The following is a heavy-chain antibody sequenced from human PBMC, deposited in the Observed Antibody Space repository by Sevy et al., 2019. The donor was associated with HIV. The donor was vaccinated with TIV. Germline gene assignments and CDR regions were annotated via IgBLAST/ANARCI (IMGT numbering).Heavy chain of an antibody. CDR3: ARDSYYDSSGYYPSGGDYYYYGMDV. J-gene: IGHJ6*02. CDR2: IYTSGST. D-gene: IGHD3-22*01. V-gene: IGHV4-4*07. Sequence: SETLSLTCTVSAGSISSYYWSWIRQPAGKGLEWIGRIYTSGSTNYNPSLKSRVTMSVDTSKNQFSLKLSSVTAADTAVYYCARDSYYDSSGYYPSGGDYYYYGMDVWGQGTTVTVSS. CDR1: AGSISSYY.